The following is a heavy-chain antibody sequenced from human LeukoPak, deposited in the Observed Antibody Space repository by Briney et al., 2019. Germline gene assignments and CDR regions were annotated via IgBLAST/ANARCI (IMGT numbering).Heavy chain of an antibody. J-gene: IGHJ6*02. CDR3: ARGGERWLQLYKYYYYGMDV. Sequence: ASVKVSCKGSGYNFRIYGIDWVRQAPGQGVEWMGWISPYNGNTDYAQKFQGRVTLTTDTSTSTAYMELSSLRSEDTAVYYCARGGERWLQLYKYYYYGMDVWGQGTTVTVSS. D-gene: IGHD5-24*01. V-gene: IGHV1-18*01. CDR2: ISPYNGNT. CDR1: GYNFRIYG.